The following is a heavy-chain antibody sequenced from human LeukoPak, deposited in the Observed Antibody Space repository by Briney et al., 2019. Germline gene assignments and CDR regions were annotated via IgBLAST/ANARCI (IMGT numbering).Heavy chain of an antibody. Sequence: SETLSLTCAVYGGSFSGYYWSWIRQPPGKGLEWIGEINHSGSTNYNPSLKSRVTISVDTSKNQFSLKLSSVTAADTAVYYCARHGRVSGGPFDPWGQGTLVTVSS. J-gene: IGHJ5*02. CDR3: ARHGRVSGGPFDP. D-gene: IGHD3-16*01. V-gene: IGHV4-34*01. CDR1: GGSFSGYY. CDR2: INHSGST.